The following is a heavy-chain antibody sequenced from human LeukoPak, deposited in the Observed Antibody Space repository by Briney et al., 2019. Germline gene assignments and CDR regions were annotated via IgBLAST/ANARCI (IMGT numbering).Heavy chain of an antibody. D-gene: IGHD3-22*01. Sequence: ASVKVSCKASGYTFTSYGISWVRQAPGQGLEWMGWISAYNGNTNYAQKLQGRVTMTTDTSTSTAYMELRSLRSDDTAVYYCARGWIDYYDSSGYYYGLYAFDIWGQGTMVTVSS. CDR1: GYTFTSYG. CDR3: ARGWIDYYDSSGYYYGLYAFDI. J-gene: IGHJ3*02. CDR2: ISAYNGNT. V-gene: IGHV1-18*01.